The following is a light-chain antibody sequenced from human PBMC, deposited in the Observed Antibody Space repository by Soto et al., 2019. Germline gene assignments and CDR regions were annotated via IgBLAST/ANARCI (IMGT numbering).Light chain of an antibody. CDR1: QSITNSY. V-gene: IGKV3-20*01. Sequence: EIVLTQSPGTLSLSPGERATLSCRASQSITNSYLARYQQKPGQAPRLLVYGASSRATGIPDRFSGSGSGTDFTLTISRLEPEDLAVYYCQQYGSSRFTFGPGTKVDVK. CDR2: GAS. CDR3: QQYGSSRFT. J-gene: IGKJ3*01.